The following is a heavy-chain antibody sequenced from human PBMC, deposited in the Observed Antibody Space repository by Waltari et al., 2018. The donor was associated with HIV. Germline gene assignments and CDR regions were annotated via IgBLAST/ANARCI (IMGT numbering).Heavy chain of an antibody. Sequence: EVHLVESGGGLVKPGESLRLSCAASGFPFRGYAMKWVRQAPGKGLEWVSAISRTSSYIYYADSVKGRFTISRDNAKNSVYLQMNSLRVEDTAVYYCARDERRCNSGDCYPSDYWGQGTLVTVSS. CDR1: GFPFRGYA. CDR2: ISRTSSYI. V-gene: IGHV3-21*01. CDR3: ARDERRCNSGDCYPSDY. D-gene: IGHD2-21*02. J-gene: IGHJ4*02.